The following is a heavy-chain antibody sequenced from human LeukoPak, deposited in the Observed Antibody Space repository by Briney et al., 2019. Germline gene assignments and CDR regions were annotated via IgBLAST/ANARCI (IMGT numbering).Heavy chain of an antibody. V-gene: IGHV1-3*04. J-gene: IGHJ4*02. CDR3: ASKPRGESRPFDY. Sequence: ASVKVSCKASVYTFTAHAVHWVRQAPGQRLEWMGWSNIANGDTGYSHKFQDRVTITRDTSASTGYMEMSSLISEDTAVYYCASKPRGESRPFDYWGQGTLVTVSS. D-gene: IGHD3-16*01. CDR2: SNIANGDT. CDR1: VYTFTAHA.